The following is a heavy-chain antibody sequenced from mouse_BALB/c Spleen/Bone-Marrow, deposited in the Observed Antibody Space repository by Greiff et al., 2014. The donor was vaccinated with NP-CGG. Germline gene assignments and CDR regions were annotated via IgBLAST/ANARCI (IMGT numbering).Heavy chain of an antibody. J-gene: IGHJ2*01. D-gene: IGHD1-1*01. CDR2: ILPGSGTA. CDR3: ARASVVPYYFDF. CDR1: GYTFSNYW. Sequence: QVHVKQSGAELMKPGASVKISCKATGYTFSNYWIDWVKQRPGHGLEWIGEILPGSGTANYNEKFKGKATFTADTSSNTAYMQLSSLTSGDSALYYCARASVVPYYFDFWGQGTTLTVSS. V-gene: IGHV1-9*01.